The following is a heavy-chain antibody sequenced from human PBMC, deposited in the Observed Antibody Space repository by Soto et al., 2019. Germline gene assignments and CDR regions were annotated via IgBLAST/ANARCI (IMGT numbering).Heavy chain of an antibody. Sequence: QVQLVQPGAEVKKPGASVKFSCKASGYIFTNFYIHWVRQAPGQGLEWIGIINPNGGSTNYAQNFHGRFTMTRHTSTITFYMDLSSLRSEDTAVYYCTRGLASGDYWGQGTLITVSS. CDR1: GYIFTNFY. J-gene: IGHJ4*02. CDR2: INPNGGST. CDR3: TRGLASGDY. D-gene: IGHD6-6*01. V-gene: IGHV1-46*03.